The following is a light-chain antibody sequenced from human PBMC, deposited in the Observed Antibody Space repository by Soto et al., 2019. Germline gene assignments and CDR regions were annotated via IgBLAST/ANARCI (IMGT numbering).Light chain of an antibody. J-gene: IGLJ1*01. Sequence: QSALTQPSSVSGSPGQSITISCTGTISDVGSYDLVSWYQQYPGKAPKLMIYEASERPSGVSYRFSGSKSANTASLTISGLQAEDEADYYCCSYAGDSTYVFGTGTKVTVL. V-gene: IGLV2-23*01. CDR3: CSYAGDSTYV. CDR2: EAS. CDR1: ISDVGSYDL.